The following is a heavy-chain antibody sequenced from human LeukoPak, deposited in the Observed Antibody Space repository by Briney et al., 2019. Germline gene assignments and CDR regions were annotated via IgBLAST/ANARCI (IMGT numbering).Heavy chain of an antibody. D-gene: IGHD4-17*01. CDR2: INPNSGGT. CDR1: GYTFTSYG. J-gene: IGHJ3*02. V-gene: IGHV1-2*02. Sequence: ASVKVSCKASGYTFTSYGINWVRQAPGQGLEWMGWINPNSGGTNYAQKFQGRVTMTRDTSISTAYMELSRLRSDDTAVYYCASYGDYVDNAFDIWGQGTMATVSS. CDR3: ASYGDYVDNAFDI.